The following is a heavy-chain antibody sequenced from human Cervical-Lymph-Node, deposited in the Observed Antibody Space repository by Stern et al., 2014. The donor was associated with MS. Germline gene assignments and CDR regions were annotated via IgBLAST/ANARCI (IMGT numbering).Heavy chain of an antibody. D-gene: IGHD5-12*01. CDR1: GYTFTDYG. J-gene: IGHJ4*02. CDR2: VSGYNGNT. Sequence: QVQLLQPGSEVKRPGASVKVSCKASGYTFTDYGITWLRQAPGQGLEWMGWVSGYNGNTNYAQKVQGRVTMTADTSTGTAYMELSSLRSDDTALYFCARAMGSSGYDFGYWGQGTLVTVFS. V-gene: IGHV1-18*01. CDR3: ARAMGSSGYDFGY.